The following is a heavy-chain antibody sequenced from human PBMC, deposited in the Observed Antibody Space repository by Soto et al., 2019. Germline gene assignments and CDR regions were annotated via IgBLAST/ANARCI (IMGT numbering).Heavy chain of an antibody. Sequence: GGSLRLSCEASGFSFSTYAMSWVRQAPGKGLEWVSGISSSGGNTYYSDSVKGRFTISRDNSKNTLYLQMNSLRAEDTAVYYCAKDRYYGSGSYEIASDYWGQGTLVTVSS. CDR1: GFSFSTYA. V-gene: IGHV3-23*01. D-gene: IGHD3-10*01. CDR2: ISSSGGNT. CDR3: AKDRYYGSGSYEIASDY. J-gene: IGHJ4*02.